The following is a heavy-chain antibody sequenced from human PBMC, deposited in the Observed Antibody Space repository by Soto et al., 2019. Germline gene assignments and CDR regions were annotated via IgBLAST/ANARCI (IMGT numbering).Heavy chain of an antibody. V-gene: IGHV3-7*04. D-gene: IGHD3-22*01. CDR1: GFTFSNYW. CDR3: ARDRMYYYDSSGFYY. J-gene: IGHJ4*02. CDR2: IKEDGTEK. Sequence: GGSLRLSCAASGFTFSNYWMSWVRQAPGKGLEWVANIKEDGTEKHYVDSVKGRFTIYRDNAENSLYLQMNSLRAEDTAVYYCARDRMYYYDSSGFYYWGQGALVTVSS.